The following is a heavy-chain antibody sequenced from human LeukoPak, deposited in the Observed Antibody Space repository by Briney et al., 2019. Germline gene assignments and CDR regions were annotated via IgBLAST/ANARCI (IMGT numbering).Heavy chain of an antibody. CDR1: GGSISSSSYY. V-gene: IGHV4-39*07. Sequence: PSETLSLTCTVSGGSISSSSYYWGWIRQPPGKGLEWIGSIYYSGSTYYNPSLKSRVTISVDTSKNQFSLKLSSVTAADTAVYYCARTYTSGSYYDAFDMWGQGTMLTVSS. J-gene: IGHJ3*02. CDR2: IYYSGST. D-gene: IGHD3-10*01. CDR3: ARTYTSGSYYDAFDM.